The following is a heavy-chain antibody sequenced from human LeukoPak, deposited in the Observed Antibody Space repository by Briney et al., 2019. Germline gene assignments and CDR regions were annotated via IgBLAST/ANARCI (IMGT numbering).Heavy chain of an antibody. J-gene: IGHJ6*03. V-gene: IGHV3-48*01. Sequence: PGGSLRLSCAASGFTFSSYSMNWVRQAPGKGLEWVSYISSSSSTIYYADSVKGRFTISRDNAKNSLYLQMNSLRAEDTAVYYCARDAVTRHGVKYYYYYMDVWGKGTTVTVSS. CDR2: ISSSSSTI. CDR3: ARDAVTRHGVKYYYYYMDV. CDR1: GFTFSSYS. D-gene: IGHD4-17*01.